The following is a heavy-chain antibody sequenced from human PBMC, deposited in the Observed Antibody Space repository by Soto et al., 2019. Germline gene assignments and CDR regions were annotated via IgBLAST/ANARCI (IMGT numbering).Heavy chain of an antibody. CDR2: IYYSGST. Sequence: SETLSLTCTVSGGSISSGDYYWSWIRQPPGKGLEWIGYIYYSGSTYYNPSLKSRVTISVDTSKNQFSLKLSSVAAADTAVYYCARAFDILTRYYFDYWGQGTLVTVSS. J-gene: IGHJ4*02. CDR3: ARAFDILTRYYFDY. V-gene: IGHV4-30-4*01. CDR1: GGSISSGDYY. D-gene: IGHD3-9*01.